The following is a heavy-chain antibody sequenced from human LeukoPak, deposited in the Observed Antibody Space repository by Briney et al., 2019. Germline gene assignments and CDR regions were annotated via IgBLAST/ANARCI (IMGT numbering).Heavy chain of an antibody. D-gene: IGHD3-10*01. Sequence: PGGSLRLSCAASGFTFSSYAMHWVRQAPGKGLEWVAVISYDGSNKYYADSVKGRFTISRDNSKNTLYLQMNSLRAEDTAVYYYARASSWFGVVDVWGQGTTVTVSS. J-gene: IGHJ6*02. CDR2: ISYDGSNK. CDR1: GFTFSSYA. V-gene: IGHV3-30-3*01. CDR3: ARASSWFGVVDV.